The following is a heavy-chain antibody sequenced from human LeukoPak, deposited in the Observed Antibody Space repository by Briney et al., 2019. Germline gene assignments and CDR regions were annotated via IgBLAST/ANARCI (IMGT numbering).Heavy chain of an antibody. V-gene: IGHV4-4*07. J-gene: IGHJ6*03. CDR1: GGSISSYY. Sequence: SETLSLTCTVSGGSISSYYWSWIRQPAGKGLEWIGRIYTSGSTNYNPSLKSRVTMSVDTSKNQFSLKLSSVTAADTAVYYCATRDNGGDPPEYSYYYYYYMDVWGKGTTVTISS. CDR2: IYTSGST. CDR3: ATRDNGGDPPEYSYYYYYYMDV. D-gene: IGHD4-17*01.